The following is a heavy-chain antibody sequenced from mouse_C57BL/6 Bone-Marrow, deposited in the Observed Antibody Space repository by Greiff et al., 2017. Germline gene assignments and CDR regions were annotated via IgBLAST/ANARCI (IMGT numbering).Heavy chain of an antibody. V-gene: IGHV14-4*01. CDR2: IDPENGDT. J-gene: IGHJ3*01. CDR1: GFNIKADY. D-gene: IGHD5-5*01. Sequence: VQLQQSGAELVRPGASVKLSCTASGFNIKADYMHWVKQRPEQGLEWIGWIDPENGDTEYASKFQGKANITADTSSNTAYLQLSSLTSEDTAVYYCTTGNYLAWFAYWGQGTLVTVSA. CDR3: TTGNYLAWFAY.